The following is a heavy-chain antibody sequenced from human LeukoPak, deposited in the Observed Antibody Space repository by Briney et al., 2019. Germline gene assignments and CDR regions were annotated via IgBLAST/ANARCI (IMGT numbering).Heavy chain of an antibody. J-gene: IGHJ3*02. CDR1: GFTFSSNV. CDR2: ISNSGSTI. CDR3: ATSFGRGALDI. D-gene: IGHD3-10*01. V-gene: IGHV3-48*03. Sequence: GGSLRLSCAASGFTFSSNVMNWVRQAPGKGLEWLSHISNSGSTIYYADSVKGRFTISRDNAKNSLYLQMNSLRAEDTAVYYCATSFGRGALDIWGQGTMVTVSS.